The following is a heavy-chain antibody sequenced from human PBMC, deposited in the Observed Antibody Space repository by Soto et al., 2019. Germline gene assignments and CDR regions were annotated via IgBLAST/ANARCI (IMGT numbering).Heavy chain of an antibody. V-gene: IGHV3-23*01. D-gene: IGHD6-19*01. CDR3: EKEANEYSSGWYYFDY. CDR1: RFTFSSSA. J-gene: IGHJ4*02. CDR2: ISGSGGTT. Sequence: GGSLRLSCAASRFTFSSSAMSWVRQAPGKGLEWVSAISGSGGTTYYADSVKGRFTISRDNSKNTLYLQMNSLRAEDTAVYYCEKEANEYSSGWYYFDYWGQGTLVTVSS.